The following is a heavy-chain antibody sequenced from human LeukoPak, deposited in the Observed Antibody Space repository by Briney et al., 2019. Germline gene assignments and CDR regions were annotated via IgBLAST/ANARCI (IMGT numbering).Heavy chain of an antibody. CDR2: INHSGST. V-gene: IGHV4-34*01. J-gene: IGHJ4*02. CDR3: ARTGVNYDYVWGSYRYFDY. CDR1: GGSFSGYY. D-gene: IGHD3-16*02. Sequence: SETLSLTCAVYGGSFSGYYWSWIRQPPGKGLEWIGEINHSGSTNYNPSLKSRVTISVDTSKNRFSLKLSSVTAADTAVYYCARTGVNYDYVWGSYRYFDYWGQGTLVTVSS.